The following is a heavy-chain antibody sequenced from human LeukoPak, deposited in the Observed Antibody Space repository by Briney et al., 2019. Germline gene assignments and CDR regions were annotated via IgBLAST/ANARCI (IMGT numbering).Heavy chain of an antibody. J-gene: IGHJ4*02. D-gene: IGHD4-11*01. Sequence: GGSLRLSCAASGFTVSSNYKRWVRQAPGKGLEGVSVIYSGGSTYYGDFVKGRFTIYRDNTKNTLYLQMNSLRAEDTAVYYCARGRGYYSNYRFDYWGQGTLVTVSS. CDR1: GFTVSSNY. CDR3: ARGRGYYSNYRFDY. V-gene: IGHV3-53*01. CDR2: IYSGGST.